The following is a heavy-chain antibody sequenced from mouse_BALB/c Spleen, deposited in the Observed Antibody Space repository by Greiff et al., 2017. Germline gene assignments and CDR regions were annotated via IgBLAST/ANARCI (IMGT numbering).Heavy chain of an antibody. CDR2: ISSGSSTI. D-gene: IGHD2-2*01. CDR1: GFTFSSFG. J-gene: IGHJ4*01. CDR3: ARYGYLNYYAMDY. Sequence: EVKLVESGGGLVQPGGSRKLSCAASGFTFSSFGMHWVRQAPEKGLEWVAYISSGSSTIYYADTVKGRFTISRDNPKNTLFLQMTSLRSEDTAMYYCARYGYLNYYAMDYWGQGTSVTVSS. V-gene: IGHV5-17*02.